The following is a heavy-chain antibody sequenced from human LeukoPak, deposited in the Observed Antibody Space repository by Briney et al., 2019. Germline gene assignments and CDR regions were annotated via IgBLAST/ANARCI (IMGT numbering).Heavy chain of an antibody. D-gene: IGHD4-23*01. CDR2: IYYSGST. CDR3: AREMGVVTAHGIDV. J-gene: IGHJ6*02. V-gene: IGHV4-39*02. Sequence: PSEPLSLTCIVSGGSISSISSNNYHWGWIRQPPGKGLEWIGSIYYSGSTYYNPSLKSRVTISVDTSKNQFSLKLSSVTAADTALYYCAREMGVVTAHGIDVWGQGTTVTVSS. CDR1: GGSISSISSNNYH.